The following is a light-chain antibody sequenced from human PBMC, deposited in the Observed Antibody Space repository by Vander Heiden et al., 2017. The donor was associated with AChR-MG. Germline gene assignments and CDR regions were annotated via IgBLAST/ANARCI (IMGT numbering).Light chain of an antibody. CDR1: QSVSRC. Sequence: EIVLTQSPATLSLSPGQRATLCCRAIQSVSRCLAWYQQKPGQAPRLLIYDASNSSTGIPVRFSGSGSGTDFTLTISSLEPEDFAVYYWQHRSNGLTFGGGTKVEIK. J-gene: IGKJ4*01. CDR3: QHRSNGLT. CDR2: DAS. V-gene: IGKV3-11*01.